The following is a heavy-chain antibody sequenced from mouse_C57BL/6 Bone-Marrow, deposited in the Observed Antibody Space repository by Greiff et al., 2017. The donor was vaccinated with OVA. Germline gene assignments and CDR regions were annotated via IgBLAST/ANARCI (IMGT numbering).Heavy chain of an antibody. D-gene: IGHD4-1*01. Sequence: QVQLQQPGTELVKPGASVKLSCKASGYTFTSYWMHWVKQRPGPGLEWIGNINPSNGGTNYNEKFKSKATLTVDKSSSTAYMQLSSLTSEDSAVYEGAQWLTGTWAWFAYWGQGTLVTVSA. CDR3: AQWLTGTWAWFAY. CDR1: GYTFTSYW. V-gene: IGHV1-53*01. J-gene: IGHJ3*01. CDR2: INPSNGGT.